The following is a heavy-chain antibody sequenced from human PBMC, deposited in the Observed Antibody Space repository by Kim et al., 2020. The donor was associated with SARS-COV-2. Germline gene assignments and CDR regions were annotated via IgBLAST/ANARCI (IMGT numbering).Heavy chain of an antibody. D-gene: IGHD2-15*01. Sequence: GGSLRLSCAASGFTFSDYYMSWIRQAPGKGLEWVSYISSSSSYTNYADSVKGRFTISRDNAKNSLYLQMNSLRAEETAVYYCARGGEGYCSGGSCYGPREVTGGRFDPWGQGTLGTVSS. J-gene: IGHJ5*02. CDR3: ARGGEGYCSGGSCYGPREVTGGRFDP. V-gene: IGHV3-11*06. CDR1: GFTFSDYY. CDR2: ISSSSSYT.